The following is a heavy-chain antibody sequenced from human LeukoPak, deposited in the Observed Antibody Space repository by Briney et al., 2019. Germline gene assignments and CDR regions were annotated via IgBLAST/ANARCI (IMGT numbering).Heavy chain of an antibody. CDR3: TTITMIREHEDY. CDR1: GFTFSKAW. Sequence: GGSLRLSCAASGFTFSKAWMSWVRQPPAKGLEWVGRIKSKTDGGTTDYAAPVKGRFTISRDDSRNTLSLQMNSLKTEDTAVYYCTTITMIREHEDYWGQGTLVTVSS. J-gene: IGHJ4*02. V-gene: IGHV3-15*01. CDR2: IKSKTDGGTT. D-gene: IGHD3-10*01.